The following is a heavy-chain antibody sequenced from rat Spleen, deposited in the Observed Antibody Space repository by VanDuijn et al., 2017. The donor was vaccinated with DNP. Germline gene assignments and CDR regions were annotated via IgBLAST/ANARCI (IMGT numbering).Heavy chain of an antibody. V-gene: IGHV3-1*01. CDR2: ISYSGST. D-gene: IGHD1-11*01. Sequence: EVQLQESGPGLVKPSQSLSLTCSVTGYSITSNYWAWIRKFPGNKMEWMGYISYSGSTGYNPFLKSRISITRDTSKNQFFLQLNSITTEDTATYYCARGLNYGGYNYYWYFDYWGQGVMVTVSS. J-gene: IGHJ2*01. CDR3: ARGLNYGGYNYYWYFDY. CDR1: GYSITSNY.